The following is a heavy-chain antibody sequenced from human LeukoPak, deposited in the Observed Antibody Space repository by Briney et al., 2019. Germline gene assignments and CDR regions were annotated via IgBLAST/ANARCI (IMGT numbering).Heavy chain of an antibody. Sequence: PSETLSLTCTASGGSISSGGYYWSWIRQHPGKGLEWIGYIYYSGSTYYNPSLKSRVTISVDTSKNQFSLKLSSVTAADTAVYYCARFSRYYYDSSGYDYFDYWGQGTLVTVSS. CDR3: ARFSRYYYDSSGYDYFDY. CDR1: GGSISSGGYY. J-gene: IGHJ4*02. D-gene: IGHD3-22*01. V-gene: IGHV4-31*03. CDR2: IYYSGST.